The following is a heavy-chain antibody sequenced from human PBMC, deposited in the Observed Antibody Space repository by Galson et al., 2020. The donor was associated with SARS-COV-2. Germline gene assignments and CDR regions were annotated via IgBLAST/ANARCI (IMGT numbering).Heavy chain of an antibody. CDR3: ARRTDCSSTSCYRYYDILAGYYDYYYMDV. CDR1: GGSFSGYY. V-gene: IGHV4-34*01. CDR2: INHSGST. J-gene: IGHJ6*03. Sequence: SETLSLTCAVYGGSFSGYYWSWIRQPPGQGLEWIGEINHSGSTNYNPSLKSRVTISVDTSKNQFSLKLSSVTAADTAVYYCARRTDCSSTSCYRYYDILAGYYDYYYMDVWGKGTTVTVSS. D-gene: IGHD3-9*01.